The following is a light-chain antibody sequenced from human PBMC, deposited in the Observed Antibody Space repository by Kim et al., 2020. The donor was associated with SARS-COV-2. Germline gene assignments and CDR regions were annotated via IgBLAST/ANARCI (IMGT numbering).Light chain of an antibody. J-gene: IGKJ3*01. CDR3: QQYGSSPFT. V-gene: IGKV3-20*01. CDR2: GAS. Sequence: EIVLTQSPGTLSLSPGERATLSCRASQSGSSSYLAWYQQKPGQAPRLLIYGASSRATGIPDRFSGSGSGTDFTLTISRLEPEDFAVYYCQQYGSSPFTFGPGTKVDIK. CDR1: QSGSSSY.